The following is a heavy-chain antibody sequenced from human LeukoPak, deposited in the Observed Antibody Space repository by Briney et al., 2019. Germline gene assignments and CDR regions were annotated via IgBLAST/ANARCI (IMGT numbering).Heavy chain of an antibody. D-gene: IGHD1-14*01. CDR2: VYHSGGA. Sequence: SETLSLTCAVSGASIASHSWWSWVRQPPGKGLEWIGEVYHSGGANYKPSLKSRVTISVDTSRNHFSLKLTSVTAADTAVYFCAYNRNFALDNWGQGTLVTVPS. J-gene: IGHJ4*01. CDR1: GASIASHSW. V-gene: IGHV4/OR15-8*01. CDR3: AYNRNFALDN.